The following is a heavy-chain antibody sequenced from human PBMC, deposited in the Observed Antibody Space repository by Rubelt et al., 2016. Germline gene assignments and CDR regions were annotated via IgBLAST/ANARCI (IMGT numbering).Heavy chain of an antibody. CDR3: ARRRPLTTVLYYFDL. J-gene: IGHJ4*02. D-gene: IGHD4-11*01. CDR2: FYSPETT. V-gene: IGHV4-39*01. Sequence: QLQLQESGPGLVKPSETLSLTCTVSGESINNNDYYWGWIRQPPGKGLEWIGSFYSPETTYYNPSLESRVTISVDMSKNQFSLKVKCLTAADTAVYYCARRRPLTTVLYYFDLWGPGTLVTVSS. CDR1: GESINNNDYY.